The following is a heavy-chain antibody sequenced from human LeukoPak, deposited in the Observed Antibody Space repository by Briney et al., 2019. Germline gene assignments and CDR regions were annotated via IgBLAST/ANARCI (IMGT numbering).Heavy chain of an antibody. D-gene: IGHD3-3*01. CDR1: GFTFSSYG. Sequence: PGGSLRLSCAASGFTFSSYGMHWVRQAPGKGLEWVAFIRYDGSNKYYADSVKGRFTISRDNSKNTLYLQMNSLRAEDTAVYYCAKDRVYYDFWSGSEYFHYWGQGTLVTVSS. CDR3: AKDRVYYDFWSGSEYFHY. CDR2: IRYDGSNK. V-gene: IGHV3-30*02. J-gene: IGHJ4*02.